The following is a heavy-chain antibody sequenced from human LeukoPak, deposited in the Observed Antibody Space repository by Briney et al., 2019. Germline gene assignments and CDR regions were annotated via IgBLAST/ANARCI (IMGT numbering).Heavy chain of an antibody. CDR2: INPNSGGT. CDR1: GYTFTGYY. Sequence: ASVKDSCKASGYTFTGYYMHWVRQAPGQGLEWMGWINPNSGGTNYAQKFQGRVTMTRDTSISTAYMELSRLRSDDTAVYYCARMGRYYDSSGSPAYWGQGTLVTVSS. J-gene: IGHJ4*02. D-gene: IGHD3-22*01. V-gene: IGHV1-2*02. CDR3: ARMGRYYDSSGSPAY.